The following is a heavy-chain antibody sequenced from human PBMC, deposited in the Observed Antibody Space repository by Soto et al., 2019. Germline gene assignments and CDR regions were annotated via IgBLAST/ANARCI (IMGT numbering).Heavy chain of an antibody. D-gene: IGHD6-13*01. CDR2: ISVYNGNT. V-gene: IGHV1-18*01. CDR3: ARGAYSSRNYGMDV. Sequence: GASVKVSCKASGYTFTSYGISWVRQAPGQGLEWMGWISVYNGNTNYAPELQGRVTMTTDTSTSTAYVELRSLISDDTAVYYCARGAYSSRNYGMDVWGQGTTVTVSS. CDR1: GYTFTSYG. J-gene: IGHJ6*02.